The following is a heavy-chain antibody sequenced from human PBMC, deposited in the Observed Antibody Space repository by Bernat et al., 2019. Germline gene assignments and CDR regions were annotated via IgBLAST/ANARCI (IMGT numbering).Heavy chain of an antibody. CDR2: IWYDGSNK. V-gene: IGHV3-33*01. CDR3: ARAYGEPPLDY. Sequence: QVQLVESGGGVVQPGRSPRLSCAASGFTFSSYGMHWVRQAPGKGLEWVAVIWYDGSNKYYADSVKGRFTISRDNSKNTLYLQMNSLRAEDTAVYYCARAYGEPPLDYWGQGTLVTVSS. J-gene: IGHJ4*02. D-gene: IGHD1-14*01. CDR1: GFTFSSYG.